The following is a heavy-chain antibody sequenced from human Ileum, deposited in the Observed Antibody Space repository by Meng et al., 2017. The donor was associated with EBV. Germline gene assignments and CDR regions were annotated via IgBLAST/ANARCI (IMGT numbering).Heavy chain of an antibody. CDR2: IHHSGIT. D-gene: IGHD3-16*01. J-gene: IGHJ4*02. V-gene: IGHV4-4*02. Sequence: HGQRQGLGPGLVKPSGTLSLICAVSGGSINTDYWWSWVRQSPGEGLEWIGEIHHSGITNYNASLRSRVDMSIDKSKNQVPFNLRSASAADTAVYYCARGVDYHWGYWGQGSLVTVSS. CDR1: GGSINTDYW. CDR3: ARGVDYHWGY.